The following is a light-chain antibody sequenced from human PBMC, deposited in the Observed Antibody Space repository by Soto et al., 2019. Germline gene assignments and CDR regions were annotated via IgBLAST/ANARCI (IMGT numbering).Light chain of an antibody. J-gene: IGKJ5*01. CDR1: QSVSSIY. V-gene: IGKV3-20*01. CDR3: QQYGSSLRIT. Sequence: EIVLTQSPGTLSLSPGERATLSCRASQSVSSIYLAWYQQKPGQAPRLLIYGASSRATGIPDRFSGSGSGTDFTLTISRLEPEDFAVYYCQQYGSSLRITFGQGTRLEIK. CDR2: GAS.